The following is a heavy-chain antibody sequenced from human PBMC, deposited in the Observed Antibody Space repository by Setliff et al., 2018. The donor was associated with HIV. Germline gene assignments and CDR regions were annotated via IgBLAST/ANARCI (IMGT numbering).Heavy chain of an antibody. V-gene: IGHV4-34*01. Sequence: SETLSLTCAVYGGSFSNYYWSWIRQSPGEGLEWIGEINHGGSTNYNPSLKSRVTMSVDTSKNQFSLQLTSVTAADTAVCYCARSGNILTDYSYYSYFMDVWGGGTTVTVS. CDR3: ARSGNILTDYSYYSYFMDV. D-gene: IGHD3-9*01. CDR2: INHGGST. J-gene: IGHJ6*03. CDR1: GGSFSNYY.